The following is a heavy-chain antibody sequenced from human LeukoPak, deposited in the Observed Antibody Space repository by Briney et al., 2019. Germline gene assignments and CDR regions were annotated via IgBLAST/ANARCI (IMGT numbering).Heavy chain of an antibody. CDR3: AGYCSTTSCRNVDY. Sequence: GGSLRLSCAASGFSFSSYSMNWVREAPGKGLEWVSYISSGSSNIFYADSVKGRFTISRDNAKNSLYLQMNSLRAEDTAVYYCAGYCSTTSCRNVDYWGQGTLVTVSS. J-gene: IGHJ4*02. V-gene: IGHV3-48*04. CDR1: GFSFSSYS. D-gene: IGHD2-2*01. CDR2: ISSGSSNI.